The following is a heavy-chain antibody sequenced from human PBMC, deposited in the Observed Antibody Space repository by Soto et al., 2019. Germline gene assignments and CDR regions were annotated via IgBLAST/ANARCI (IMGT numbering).Heavy chain of an antibody. CDR1: GYTFTGYY. CDR3: ARNEAECSSTSCYTFPYYYYYGMDV. CDR2: INPNSGGT. V-gene: IGHV1-2*04. D-gene: IGHD2-2*02. Sequence: ASVKVSCKASGYTFTGYYMHWVRQAPGQGLEWMGWINPNSGGTNYAQKFQGWVTMTRDTSISTAYMELSRLRSDDTAVYYCARNEAECSSTSCYTFPYYYYYGMDVWDQGTTVTVSS. J-gene: IGHJ6*02.